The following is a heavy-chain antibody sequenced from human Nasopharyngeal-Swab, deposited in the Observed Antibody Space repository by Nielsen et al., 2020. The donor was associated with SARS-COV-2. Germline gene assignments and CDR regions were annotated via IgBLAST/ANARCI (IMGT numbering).Heavy chain of an antibody. Sequence: GESLKISCTSSGFPFGDYAMSWFRQAPGKGPEWVGFIRSEPYGGTTEYAASVRGRFSISRDDSKRIAYLQMNSLQTDDTAIYYCTREPSYSTSWYGGDYWGQGTLVTVSS. CDR3: TREPSYSTSWYGGDY. D-gene: IGHD6-13*01. J-gene: IGHJ4*02. CDR2: IRSEPYGGTT. V-gene: IGHV3-49*03. CDR1: GFPFGDYA.